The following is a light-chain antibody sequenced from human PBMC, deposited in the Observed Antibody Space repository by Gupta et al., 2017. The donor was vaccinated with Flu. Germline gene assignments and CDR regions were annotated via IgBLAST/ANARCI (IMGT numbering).Light chain of an antibody. J-gene: IGKJ4*01. CDR2: AAS. Sequence: DIQLTQSPSFLSASVGDRVTITCRASQGISSYLAWYQQKPGKAPKLLIYAASTVQSGVPSRFSGSGSGTEFTLTISSRQPEDFATYYCQRLNSSLITFGGGTKVEIK. V-gene: IGKV1-9*01. CDR3: QRLNSSLIT. CDR1: QGISSY.